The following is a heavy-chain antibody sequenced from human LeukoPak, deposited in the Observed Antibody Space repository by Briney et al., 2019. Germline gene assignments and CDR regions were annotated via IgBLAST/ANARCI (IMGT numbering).Heavy chain of an antibody. Sequence: GGSLRLSCAASGFTFSSYGMHWVRQAPGKGLEWVAVISYDGSNKYYADSVKGRFTISRDNSKNTLYLQMNSLRAEDTAVYYCASEGYSSGWYYYYMDVWGKGTTVTVSS. CDR1: GFTFSSYG. V-gene: IGHV3-30*03. CDR2: ISYDGSNK. J-gene: IGHJ6*03. D-gene: IGHD6-19*01. CDR3: ASEGYSSGWYYYYMDV.